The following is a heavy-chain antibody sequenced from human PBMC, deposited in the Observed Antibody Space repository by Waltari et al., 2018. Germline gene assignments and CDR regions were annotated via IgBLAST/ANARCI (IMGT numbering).Heavy chain of an antibody. V-gene: IGHV1-18*01. D-gene: IGHD3-10*01. CDR2: ISPVNGHT. J-gene: IGHJ4*02. CDR3: ARAGAELTRFFDS. Sequence: QVQLVQSGVEVKKPGASVKVSCKTSGYTFSRFGISWVRQAPGQGLEWMGWISPVNGHTNYAQNLQDRVTMTADTSTTTAYMGLRSLTSDATAVYYCARAGAELTRFFDSWGQGTLVTVSS. CDR1: GYTFSRFG.